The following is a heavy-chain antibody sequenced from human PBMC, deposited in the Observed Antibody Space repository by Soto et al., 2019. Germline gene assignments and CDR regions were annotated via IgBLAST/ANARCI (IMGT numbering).Heavy chain of an antibody. CDR2: ISSSSSTI. Sequence: EVQVVESGGGLVQPGGSLRLSCAASGFTFSSNSMNWVRQAPGKGLEWISYISSSSSTIYADSVKGRFTISRDNAKNSLYLQINSLRDEDTAVYYCATVIWSGHLTSDLWGQGTLVTVSS. CDR3: ATVIWSGHLTSDL. CDR1: GFTFSSNS. J-gene: IGHJ5*02. D-gene: IGHD3-3*01. V-gene: IGHV3-48*02.